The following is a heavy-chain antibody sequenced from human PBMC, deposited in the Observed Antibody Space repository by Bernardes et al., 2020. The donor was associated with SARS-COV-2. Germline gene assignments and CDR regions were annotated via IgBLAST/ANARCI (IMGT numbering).Heavy chain of an antibody. CDR2: ISGGGETT. J-gene: IGHJ3*02. Sequence: GGSLRVSCAASGFSFSSYAMTWVRQAPGKRLEWVSVISGGGETTFYADSVKGRFIISRDYSRKTLYLEMSNLRGDDTAIYFCAKTAATYASGGGAFDIWGQGTLVSVSS. V-gene: IGHV3-23*01. D-gene: IGHD3-10*01. CDR1: GFSFSSYA. CDR3: AKTAATYASGGGAFDI.